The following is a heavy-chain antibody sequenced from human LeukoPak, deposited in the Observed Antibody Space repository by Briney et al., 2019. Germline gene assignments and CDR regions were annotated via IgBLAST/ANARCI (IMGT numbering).Heavy chain of an antibody. J-gene: IGHJ4*02. CDR3: ARHAPYYDILTGYHKRYYFDY. D-gene: IGHD3-9*01. CDR1: GHSISSYY. CDR2: IYTSGST. V-gene: IGHV4-4*09. Sequence: NTSEPLSLTCTVSGHSISSYYWSWLRQPPGKALEWLGYIYTSGSTNYNPSLKSRVAISVDTSKNQFSLKLSSVTAADTAVYYCARHAPYYDILTGYHKRYYFDYWGQGTLVTVSS.